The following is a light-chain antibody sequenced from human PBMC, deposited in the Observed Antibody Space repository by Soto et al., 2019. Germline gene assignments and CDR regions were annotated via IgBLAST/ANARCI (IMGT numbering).Light chain of an antibody. Sequence: EIVLTQSPGTLSLSPGERATLSCRASQSVSSSYLAWYQQKPGQAPRLLIYVASSRATGIPDRFSGSGSGPYFTLNISRLEPEDFAVYYCQQYGSSPPITYGQGTRLEIK. CDR2: VAS. J-gene: IGKJ5*01. CDR1: QSVSSSY. CDR3: QQYGSSPPIT. V-gene: IGKV3-20*01.